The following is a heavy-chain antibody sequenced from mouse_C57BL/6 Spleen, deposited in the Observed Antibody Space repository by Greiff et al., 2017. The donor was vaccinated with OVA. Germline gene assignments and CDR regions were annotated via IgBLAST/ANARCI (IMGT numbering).Heavy chain of an antibody. CDR2: IWSDGST. CDR3: ARHEKLRDYAMDY. J-gene: IGHJ4*01. V-gene: IGHV2-6-1*01. Sequence: QVQLQQSGPGLVAPSQSLSITCTVSGFSLTSYGVHWVRQPPGKGLEWLVVIWSDGSTTYNSALKSRLSISKDNSKSQVFLKMNSLQTDDTAMYYCARHEKLRDYAMDYWGQGTSVTVSS. CDR1: GFSLTSYG.